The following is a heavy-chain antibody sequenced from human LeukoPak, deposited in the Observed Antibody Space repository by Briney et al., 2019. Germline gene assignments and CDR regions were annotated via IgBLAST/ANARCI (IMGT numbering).Heavy chain of an antibody. Sequence: LAGGSLRLSCAASGLTFSSYAMSWVRQAPGKGLEWVSAISGSGGSTYYADSVKGRFTISRDNSKNTLYLQMNSLRAEDTAVYYCAKAPYSNYVGRPHYYYYGMDVWGQGTTVTVSS. CDR3: AKAPYSNYVGRPHYYYYGMDV. CDR1: GLTFSSYA. CDR2: ISGSGGST. D-gene: IGHD4-11*01. J-gene: IGHJ6*02. V-gene: IGHV3-23*01.